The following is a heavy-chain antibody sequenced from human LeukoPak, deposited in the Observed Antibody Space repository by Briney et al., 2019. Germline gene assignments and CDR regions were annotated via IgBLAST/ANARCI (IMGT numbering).Heavy chain of an antibody. CDR3: ARDQDSLVWGVIGY. CDR2: IGPYNGNT. J-gene: IGHJ4*02. Sequence: EASVKVSCKASGYTFTSYGISWVRQAPGQGLEWMGWIGPYNGNTNYAQNLQGRVTMTTDTSTSTAYMELGSLGSDDTAVYYCARDQDSLVWGVIGYWGQGTLVTVSS. D-gene: IGHD3-10*01. CDR1: GYTFTSYG. V-gene: IGHV1-18*01.